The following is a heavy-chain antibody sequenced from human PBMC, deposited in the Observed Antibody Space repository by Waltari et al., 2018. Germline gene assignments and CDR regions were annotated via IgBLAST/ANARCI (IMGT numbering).Heavy chain of an antibody. J-gene: IGHJ6*03. V-gene: IGHV1-69*05. CDR3: ARGGGVVVPAAMPYYYYYMDV. Sequence: QVQLVQSGAEVKKPGSSVKVSCKASGGTFSSYAISWVRQAPGQGLEWMGGITLIFGTTNYAQKFRRRVTITTDESTSTAYMELSSLRYEDAAVYYCARGGGVVVPAAMPYYYYYMDVWGKGTTVTVSS. CDR1: GGTFSSYA. D-gene: IGHD2-2*01. CDR2: ITLIFGTT.